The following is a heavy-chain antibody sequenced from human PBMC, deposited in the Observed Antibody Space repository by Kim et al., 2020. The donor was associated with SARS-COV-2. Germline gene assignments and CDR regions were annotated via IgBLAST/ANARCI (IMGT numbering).Heavy chain of an antibody. CDR1: GFTFSSYA. CDR2: ISYDGSNK. CDR3: AREHMVRGVDY. Sequence: GGSLRLSCAASGFTFSSYAMHWVRQAPGKGLEWLAVISYDGSNKYYADSVKGRFTISRDNSKNTLYLQMNSLRAEDTAVYYCAREHMVRGVDYWGQGTLV. V-gene: IGHV3-30*04. D-gene: IGHD3-10*01. J-gene: IGHJ4*02.